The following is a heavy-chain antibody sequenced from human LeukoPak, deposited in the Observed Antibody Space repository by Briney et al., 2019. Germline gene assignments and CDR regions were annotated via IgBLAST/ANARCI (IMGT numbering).Heavy chain of an antibody. Sequence: ASVMVSCKATGGIFSSYDIRWVRQAPGQWLEWMGGSIPIFGTANYAQKFQGRVTITADESTSTAYMELSSLRSEDTAVYYCARLHCSSTSCHDYWGQGTLVTVSS. D-gene: IGHD2-2*01. J-gene: IGHJ4*02. CDR3: ARLHCSSTSCHDY. V-gene: IGHV1-69*13. CDR2: SIPIFGTA. CDR1: GGIFSSYD.